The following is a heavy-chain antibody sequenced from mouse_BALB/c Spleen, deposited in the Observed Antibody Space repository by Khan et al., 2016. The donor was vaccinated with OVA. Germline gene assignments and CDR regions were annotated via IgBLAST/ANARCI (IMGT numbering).Heavy chain of an antibody. J-gene: IGHJ2*01. D-gene: IGHD1-1*01. CDR1: GYTFVNYW. CDR2: INPSIAYT. Sequence: QVQLQQSGAELAKPGASVKMSCKASGYTFVNYWILWVRQRPGQGLEWIGYINPSIAYTENNQNFKDKATLTADKSSSPASMQLNSLTSEYSAVYYCARRGLRWDFDYWGQGTTLTVSS. CDR3: ARRGLRWDFDY. V-gene: IGHV1-7*01.